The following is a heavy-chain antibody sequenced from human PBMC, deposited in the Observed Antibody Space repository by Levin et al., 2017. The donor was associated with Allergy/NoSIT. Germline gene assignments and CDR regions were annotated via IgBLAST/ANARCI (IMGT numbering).Heavy chain of an antibody. CDR1: GFTFSSYS. J-gene: IGHJ4*02. V-gene: IGHV3-21*01. CDR2: ISSSSSYI. D-gene: IGHD6-19*01. CDR3: ARVSSRIAVAGSDY. Sequence: GGSLRLSCAASGFTFSSYSMNWVRQAPGKGLEWVSSISSSSSYIYYADSVKGRFTISRDNAKNSLYLQMNSLRAEDTAVYYCARVSSRIAVAGSDYWGQGTLVTVSS.